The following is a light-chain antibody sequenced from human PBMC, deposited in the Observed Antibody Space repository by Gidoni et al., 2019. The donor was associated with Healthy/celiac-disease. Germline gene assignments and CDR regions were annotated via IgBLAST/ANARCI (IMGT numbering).Light chain of an antibody. J-gene: IGKJ2*01. V-gene: IGKV3-15*01. CDR1: QSVSSN. Sequence: EIVLTQSPATLSVSPGERATLSCRASQSVSSNLAWYQQKPGQPPRLLIYGASTRATGIPARFSGRGSGTVFPLTISSLQSEDFAVYYCQQYNNWPHTFGQGTKLEIK. CDR2: GAS. CDR3: QQYNNWPHT.